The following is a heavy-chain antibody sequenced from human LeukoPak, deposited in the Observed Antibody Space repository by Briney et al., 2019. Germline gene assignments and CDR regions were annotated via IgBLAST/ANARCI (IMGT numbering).Heavy chain of an antibody. J-gene: IGHJ4*02. CDR2: IIPIFGTA. D-gene: IGHD3-3*01. V-gene: IGHV1-69*13. CDR3: AGDGRIYDFWSGYYQFDY. Sequence: ASVKVSCKVSGYTLTELSMHWVRQAPGQGLEWMGGIIPIFGTANYAQKFQGRVTITADESTSTAYMELSSLRSEDTAVYYCAGDGRIYDFWSGYYQFDYWGQGTLVTVSS. CDR1: GYTLTELS.